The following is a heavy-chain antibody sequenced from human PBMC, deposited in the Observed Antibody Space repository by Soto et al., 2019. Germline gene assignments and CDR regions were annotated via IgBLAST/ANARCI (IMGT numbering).Heavy chain of an antibody. CDR1: GFTFSSYA. J-gene: IGHJ4*02. CDR2: ISGSGGST. D-gene: IGHD1-26*01. Sequence: HPGGSLRLSCAASGFTFSSYAMSWVRQAPGKGLEWVSAISGSGGSTYYADSVKGRFTISRDNSKNTLYLQMNSLRAEDTAVYYCAKGPTLEEWELLTLFDYWGQGTLVTVSS. CDR3: AKGPTLEEWELLTLFDY. V-gene: IGHV3-23*01.